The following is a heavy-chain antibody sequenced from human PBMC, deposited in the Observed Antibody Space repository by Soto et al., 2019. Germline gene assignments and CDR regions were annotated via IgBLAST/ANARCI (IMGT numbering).Heavy chain of an antibody. Sequence: PGESLKISCTASGYNFPGYWIGWVRQMPGKGLEWMGRIAPADSYTNYSPSFHGHVTISADKSISTAYLQWSSLKASDTAMYYCARLGYYDSSGYTHDAFDIWGQGTMVTVSS. CDR2: IAPADSYT. V-gene: IGHV5-10-1*01. CDR3: ARLGYYDSSGYTHDAFDI. D-gene: IGHD3-22*01. CDR1: GYNFPGYW. J-gene: IGHJ3*02.